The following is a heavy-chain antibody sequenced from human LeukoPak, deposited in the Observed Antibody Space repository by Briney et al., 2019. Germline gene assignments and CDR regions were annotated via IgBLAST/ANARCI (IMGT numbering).Heavy chain of an antibody. CDR2: FSGSGGST. Sequence: GGSLRLSCAASGFTFSSYAMSWVRQAPGKGLECISGFSGSGGSTYYADSVKGRFTISRDNSKNTLYLQMNSLRAEDTAVYYCARGPAARQIIYYMDVWGKGTTVTVSS. CDR3: ARGPAARQIIYYMDV. V-gene: IGHV3-23*01. D-gene: IGHD6-6*01. CDR1: GFTFSSYA. J-gene: IGHJ6*03.